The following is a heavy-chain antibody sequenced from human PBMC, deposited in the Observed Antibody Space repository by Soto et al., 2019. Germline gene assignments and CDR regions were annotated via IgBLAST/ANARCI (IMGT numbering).Heavy chain of an antibody. CDR3: AKLSDYDFWSGYSNWFDP. CDR2: ISGSGGST. CDR1: GFTFSSYA. V-gene: IGHV3-23*01. Sequence: GGSLRLSCAASGFTFSSYAMSWVRQAPGKGLEWVSAISGSGGSTYYADSVKGRFTISRDNSKNTLYLQMNSLRAEDTAVYYCAKLSDYDFWSGYSNWFDPWGQGTLVTVSS. D-gene: IGHD3-3*01. J-gene: IGHJ5*02.